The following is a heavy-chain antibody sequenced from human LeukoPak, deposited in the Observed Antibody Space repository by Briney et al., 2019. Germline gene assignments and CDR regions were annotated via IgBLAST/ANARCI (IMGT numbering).Heavy chain of an antibody. CDR1: GFTFSNYW. D-gene: IGHD1-1*01. Sequence: PGGSLRLSCGASGFTFSNYWMHWVPQAPGRGLVWVSRINSDGSRSGYADSVKGRFTTSRDNATNTVYLQMNSLRAEDTAVYYCTRDFYGIDYWGQGTLVTVSS. V-gene: IGHV3-74*01. CDR2: INSDGSRS. J-gene: IGHJ4*02. CDR3: TRDFYGIDY.